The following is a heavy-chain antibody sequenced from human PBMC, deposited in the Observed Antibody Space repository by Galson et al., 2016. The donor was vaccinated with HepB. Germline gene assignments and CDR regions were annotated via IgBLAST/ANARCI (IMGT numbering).Heavy chain of an antibody. CDR1: GFTFSEYY. Sequence: SLRLSCAASGFTFSEYYMSWVRQAPGKGLECVSYISSSRGYTHYAESVKGRFTISRDNAKNKLYLEMNSLSAADTAVYYCARAPMLRGVIMTTPFDYWGQGTLVTVSS. CDR2: ISSSRGYT. D-gene: IGHD3-10*01. CDR3: ARAPMLRGVIMTTPFDY. V-gene: IGHV3-11*05. J-gene: IGHJ4*02.